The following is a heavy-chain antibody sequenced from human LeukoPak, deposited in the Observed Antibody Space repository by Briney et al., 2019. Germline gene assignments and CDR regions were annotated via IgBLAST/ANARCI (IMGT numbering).Heavy chain of an antibody. CDR3: ARRRYTSGWASFDY. V-gene: IGHV5-51*01. D-gene: IGHD6-19*01. Sequence: GESLMISCKGSGYDFSNYWIGWGRQMPGKGLGWMGIIYPGDSDTRYGPSFQGQVTVSADKSNTTAYLQWSSLEASDTAMYYCARRRYTSGWASFDYWGQGTLVTVSS. J-gene: IGHJ4*02. CDR1: GYDFSNYW. CDR2: IYPGDSDT.